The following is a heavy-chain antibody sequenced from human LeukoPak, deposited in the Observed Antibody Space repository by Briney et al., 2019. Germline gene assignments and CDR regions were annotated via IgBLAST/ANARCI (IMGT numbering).Heavy chain of an antibody. D-gene: IGHD3-22*01. J-gene: IGHJ4*02. CDR2: TYYRSKWYN. CDR3: ARDEKGYDSSGYYHKIDY. V-gene: IGHV6-1*01. CDR1: GDSVSSNSAA. Sequence: SQTLPLTCAISGDSVSSNSAAWNWIRQSPSRGLEWLGRTYYRSKWYNDYAVSVKSRITINPDTSKNQFSLQLNSVTPEDTAVYYCARDEKGYDSSGYYHKIDYWGQGTLVTVSS.